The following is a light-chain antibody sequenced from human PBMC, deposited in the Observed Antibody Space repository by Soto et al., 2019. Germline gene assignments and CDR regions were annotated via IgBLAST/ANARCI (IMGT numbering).Light chain of an antibody. Sequence: DSQLTQSPSTLSASVGDRINITCRAGQSVGGWLAWDQQEPGRPPRLLIYDASSLEIGVPPRFSGSGSGTEFTLTISSLRPDDFATYYCKQYNDYPLTFGGGTKVDIK. J-gene: IGKJ4*01. V-gene: IGKV1-5*01. CDR1: QSVGGW. CDR3: KQYNDYPLT. CDR2: DAS.